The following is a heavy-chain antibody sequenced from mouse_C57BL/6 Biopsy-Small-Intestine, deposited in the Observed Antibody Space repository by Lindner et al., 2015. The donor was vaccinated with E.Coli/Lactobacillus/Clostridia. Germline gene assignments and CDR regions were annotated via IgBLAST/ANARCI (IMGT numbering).Heavy chain of an antibody. D-gene: IGHD2-4*01. CDR2: IYPRSGDT. CDR3: AREGDYDYDVLDY. Sequence: VQLQESGAEVARPGASVKLSCKASGYTFTSYGISWVKQGIGQGLEWVGEIYPRSGDTYYNEKFKGKATLTADKSSSTAYMELRSLTSEDSAVYFCAREGDYDYDVLDYWGQGTALTVSS. J-gene: IGHJ2*01. CDR1: GYTFTSYG. V-gene: IGHV1-81*01.